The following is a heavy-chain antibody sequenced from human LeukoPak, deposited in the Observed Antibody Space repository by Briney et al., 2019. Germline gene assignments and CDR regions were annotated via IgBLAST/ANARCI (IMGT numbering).Heavy chain of an antibody. CDR2: IYYSGTT. CDR1: GGSISSGGYY. Sequence: SQTLSLTCTVSGGSISSGGYYWSWIRQRPGKGLEWIGYIYYSGTTYYNPSLKSRVTISVDTSKNQFSLKLSSVTAADTAVYYCARGPDYDILTGRQNPFNFDYWGQGTLVTVSS. V-gene: IGHV4-31*03. CDR3: ARGPDYDILTGRQNPFNFDY. J-gene: IGHJ4*02. D-gene: IGHD3-9*01.